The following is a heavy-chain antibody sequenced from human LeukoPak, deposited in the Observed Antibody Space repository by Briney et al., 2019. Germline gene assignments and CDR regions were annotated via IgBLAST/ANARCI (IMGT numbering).Heavy chain of an antibody. D-gene: IGHD6-19*01. Sequence: ASVKVSCKASGYTFTSYDINWVRQATGRGLEWMGWMNPNGGNTGYAQKFKGRVTMTRDTSISTAYMELNSLRSEDTAVYYCARSNVAVAGNDYWGQGTLVTVSS. CDR3: ARSNVAVAGNDY. CDR1: GYTFTSYD. J-gene: IGHJ4*02. V-gene: IGHV1-8*01. CDR2: MNPNGGNT.